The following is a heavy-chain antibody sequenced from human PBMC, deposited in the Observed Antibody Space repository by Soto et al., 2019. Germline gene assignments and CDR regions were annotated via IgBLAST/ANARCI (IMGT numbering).Heavy chain of an antibody. Sequence: PSETLSLTYTVSGGSVSSGSYYWSWIRQPPGKGLEWIGYIYYSGSTNYNPSLKSRVTISVDTSKNQFSLKLSSVTAADTAVYYCARPLYSYGPMDVWGQGTTVTV. CDR3: ARPLYSYGPMDV. CDR1: GGSVSSGSYY. J-gene: IGHJ6*02. V-gene: IGHV4-61*01. CDR2: IYYSGST. D-gene: IGHD5-18*01.